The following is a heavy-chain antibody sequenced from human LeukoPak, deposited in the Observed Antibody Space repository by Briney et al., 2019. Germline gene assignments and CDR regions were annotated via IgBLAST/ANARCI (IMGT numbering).Heavy chain of an antibody. J-gene: IGHJ6*03. CDR2: IYYSGST. CDR1: GYSISSGYY. D-gene: IGHD1-14*01. Sequence: SETLSLTCTVSGYSISSGYYWGWIRQPPGKGLEWIGYIYYSGSTNYNPSLKSRVTISVDTSKNQFSLKLSSVTAADTAVYYCARVAWNHGYYYYYHMDVWGKGTTVTVSS. V-gene: IGHV4-61*01. CDR3: ARVAWNHGYYYYYHMDV.